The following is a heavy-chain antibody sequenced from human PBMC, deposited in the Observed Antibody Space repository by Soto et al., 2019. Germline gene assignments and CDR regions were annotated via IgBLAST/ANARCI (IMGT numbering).Heavy chain of an antibody. V-gene: IGHV4-39*01. D-gene: IGHD2-2*01. CDR1: GGSISSSSYY. CDR2: FYYSGST. CDR3: ARLIRTSWLDS. Sequence: SETLSLTCAVSGGSISSSSYYWVWIRQPPGRGLEWIGSFYYSGSTYYTPSLKSRVTISVDTSENQFSLQLNSVTPDDTAVYYCARLIRTSWLDSWGQGTLVNVSS. J-gene: IGHJ5*01.